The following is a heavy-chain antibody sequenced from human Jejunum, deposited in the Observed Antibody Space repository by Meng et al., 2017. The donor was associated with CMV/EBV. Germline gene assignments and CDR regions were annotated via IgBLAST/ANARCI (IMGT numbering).Heavy chain of an antibody. D-gene: IGHD3-22*01. J-gene: IGHJ4*02. V-gene: IGHV3-23*01. Sequence: VQLLEAGGCLVQPGGSLRLSCAASGFTFNDMSWVRQAPGKGLEWVSAISATGRSTYYADSVKGRFTISRDNSKNTLFLQVSSLRAEDTAIYYCAKDDRGVQSNWGQGTLVTVSS. CDR2: ISATGRST. CDR3: AKDDRGVQSN. CDR1: GFTFND.